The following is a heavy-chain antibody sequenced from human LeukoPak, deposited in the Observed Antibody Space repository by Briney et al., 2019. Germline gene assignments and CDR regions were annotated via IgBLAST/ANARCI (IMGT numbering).Heavy chain of an antibody. CDR3: ARHIPYYYYYMDV. J-gene: IGHJ6*03. V-gene: IGHV4-39*01. CDR1: GGSISSSSYY. Sequence: TSETLSLTCTVSGGSISSSSYYWGWIRQPPGKGLEWIGSIYYSGSTYYNPSLKSRVTISVDTSENQFSLKLSSVTAADTAVYYCARHIPYYYYYMDVWGKGTTVTVSS. CDR2: IYYSGST.